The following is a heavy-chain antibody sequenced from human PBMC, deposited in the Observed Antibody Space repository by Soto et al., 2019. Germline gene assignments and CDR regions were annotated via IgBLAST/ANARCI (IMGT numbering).Heavy chain of an antibody. V-gene: IGHV1-69*13. CDR2: IIPIFGTA. CDR3: AREGGYGSGSYYRNDAFDI. Sequence: SGKVSFKASGGTFSSYAISWVRQAPVQGLEWMGGIIPIFGTANYAQKFQGRVTITVDESTSTAYMELSSLRSEDTAVYYCAREGGYGSGSYYRNDAFDIWGQGTMVTVSS. D-gene: IGHD3-10*01. CDR1: GGTFSSYA. J-gene: IGHJ3*02.